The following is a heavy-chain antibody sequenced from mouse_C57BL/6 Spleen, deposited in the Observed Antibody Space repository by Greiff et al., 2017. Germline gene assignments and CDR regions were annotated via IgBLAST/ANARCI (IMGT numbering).Heavy chain of an antibody. CDR1: GFTFSSYA. CDR3: TRDHYGSSYRAMDY. CDR2: ISSGGDYI. J-gene: IGHJ4*01. D-gene: IGHD1-1*01. V-gene: IGHV5-9-1*02. Sequence: EVQVVESGEGLVKPGGSLKLSCAASGFTFSSYAMSWVRQTPEKRLEWVAYISSGGDYIYYADTVKGRFTISRDNARNTLYLQMSSLKSEDTAMYYCTRDHYGSSYRAMDYWGQGTSVTVSS.